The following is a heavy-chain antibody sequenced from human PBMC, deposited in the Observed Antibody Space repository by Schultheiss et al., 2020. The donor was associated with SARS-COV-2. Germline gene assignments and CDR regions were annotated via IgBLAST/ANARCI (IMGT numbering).Heavy chain of an antibody. J-gene: IGHJ6*02. CDR3: AKARYCSSTSCRNYYYYGMDV. CDR1: GFTFSSYG. Sequence: GGSLRLSCAASGFTFSSYGMHWVRQAPGKGLEWVAVIWYDGSNKYYADSVKGRFTISRDNSKNTLYLQMNSLRAEDTALYYCAKARYCSSTSCRNYYYYGMDVWGQGTTVTVSS. V-gene: IGHV3-33*06. CDR2: IWYDGSNK. D-gene: IGHD2-2*01.